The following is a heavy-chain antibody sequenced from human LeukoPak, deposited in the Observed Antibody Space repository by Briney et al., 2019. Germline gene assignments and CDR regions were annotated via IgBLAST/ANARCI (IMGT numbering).Heavy chain of an antibody. D-gene: IGHD3-10*01. CDR3: ARGLNYYGSLTWDY. CDR1: GGSFSGYY. V-gene: IGHV4-34*01. Sequence: SETLSLTCAVYGGSFSGYYWSWIRQPPGKGLEWLGEINHSGSTNYNPSLKSRVTISVDTSKNQFSLKLSSVTAADTAVYYCARGLNYYGSLTWDYWGQGTLVTVSS. J-gene: IGHJ4*02. CDR2: INHSGST.